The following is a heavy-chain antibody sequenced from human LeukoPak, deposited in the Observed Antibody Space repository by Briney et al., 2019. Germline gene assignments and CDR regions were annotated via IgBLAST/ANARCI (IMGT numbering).Heavy chain of an antibody. D-gene: IGHD3-22*01. V-gene: IGHV4-39*01. CDR3: ARTGYDTSGYYYDDY. CDR2: IYYSGST. Sequence: SETLSLTCTVSGGSISSSSYYWGWIRQPPGKGLEWIGNIYYSGSTYYNPSLKSRVTISVDTSKNQFSLKLSSVTVADTAVYYCARTGYDTSGYYYDDYWGQGTLVTVSS. J-gene: IGHJ4*02. CDR1: GGSISSSSYY.